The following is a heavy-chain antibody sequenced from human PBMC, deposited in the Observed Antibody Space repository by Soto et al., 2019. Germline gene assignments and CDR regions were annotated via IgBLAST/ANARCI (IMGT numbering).Heavy chain of an antibody. CDR1: RYSFTSYW. J-gene: IGHJ6*02. D-gene: IGHD2-2*01. Sequence: PXESQNISSKGSRYSFTSYWIGWVGQIPRKGIEWLGIIYPGDSDTRHSPSFQGQVTISADRSISTAYLQWSSLKASDTARYYCARHSIRWVVPAARTHYYYYYGMDIWGQGTTVTVSS. CDR3: ARHSIRWVVPAARTHYYYYYGMDI. V-gene: IGHV5-51*01. CDR2: IYPGDSDT.